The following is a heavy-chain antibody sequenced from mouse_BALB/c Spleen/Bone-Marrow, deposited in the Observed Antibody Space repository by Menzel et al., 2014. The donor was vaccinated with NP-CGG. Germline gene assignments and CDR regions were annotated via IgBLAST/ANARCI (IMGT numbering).Heavy chain of an antibody. V-gene: IGHV1S137*01. CDR3: AAIHYYGPSSY. J-gene: IGHJ4*01. CDR2: ITTSFDDT. CDR1: GYTFXDFA. Sequence: QVQLQQSGVELVRPGVSVKISCKDSGYTFXDFAVHWVKQSHAKSLEWIGVITTSFDDTGYNQKFKVKATMTVDKSSSTAYMELARLTSEDSTICYCAAIHYYGPSSYWGQGTSVTVSS. D-gene: IGHD1-2*01.